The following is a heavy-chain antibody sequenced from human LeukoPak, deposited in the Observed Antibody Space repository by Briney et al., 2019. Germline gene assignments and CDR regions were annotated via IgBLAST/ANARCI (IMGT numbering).Heavy chain of an antibody. CDR2: IYYSGST. Sequence: SETLSLTCTVSGGSISSYYWSWIRQPPGKGPEWIGYIYYSGSTNYNPSLKSRVTISVDTSKNQFSLKLSSVTAADTAVYYCARAHIAAAGLYNWFDPWGQGTLVTVSS. J-gene: IGHJ5*02. D-gene: IGHD6-13*01. CDR3: ARAHIAAAGLYNWFDP. CDR1: GGSISSYY. V-gene: IGHV4-59*01.